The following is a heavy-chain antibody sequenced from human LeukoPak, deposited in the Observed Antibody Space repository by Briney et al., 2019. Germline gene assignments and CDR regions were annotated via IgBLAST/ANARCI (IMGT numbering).Heavy chain of an antibody. Sequence: GGSLRLSCAASGYTFSDYYMSWIRQAPGKGLEWVSYISSSGSTIYYADSVKGRFTISRDNAKNSLYLQMNSLRAEDTAVYYCARDTRVGATRSDYWGQGTLVTVSS. V-gene: IGHV3-11*01. D-gene: IGHD1-26*01. CDR3: ARDTRVGATRSDY. J-gene: IGHJ4*02. CDR2: ISSSGSTI. CDR1: GYTFSDYY.